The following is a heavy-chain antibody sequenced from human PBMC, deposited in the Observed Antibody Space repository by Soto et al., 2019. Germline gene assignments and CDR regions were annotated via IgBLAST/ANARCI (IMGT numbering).Heavy chain of an antibody. Sequence: GGSLRLSWTASGFTFSDYEMNWVRQAPGKGLEWVSYITSGGRSIYYADSVKGRFIISRDNSKNTLYLQMNSLRAEDTAVYYYARGALRYFDCHPFDPWGQGNLVTV. CDR1: GFTFSDYE. J-gene: IGHJ5*02. CDR2: ITSGGRSI. D-gene: IGHD3-9*01. V-gene: IGHV3-48*03. CDR3: ARGALRYFDCHPFDP.